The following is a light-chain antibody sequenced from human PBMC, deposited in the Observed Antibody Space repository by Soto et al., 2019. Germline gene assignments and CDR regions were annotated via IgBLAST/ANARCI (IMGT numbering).Light chain of an antibody. J-gene: IGKJ4*01. Sequence: EIELTQSPATLSLSPGERATLSCRASQNINNYLAWYQQKPGQTPRLLIYDASTRATDIPARFSGSGSGTDFTLTISGLEPEDCAVYYCQQHGTWPGTFGGGTKVEIK. CDR3: QQHGTWPGT. V-gene: IGKV3-11*01. CDR1: QNINNY. CDR2: DAS.